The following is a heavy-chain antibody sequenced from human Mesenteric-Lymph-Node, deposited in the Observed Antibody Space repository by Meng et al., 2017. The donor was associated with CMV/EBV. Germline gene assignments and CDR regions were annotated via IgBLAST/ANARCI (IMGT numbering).Heavy chain of an antibody. D-gene: IGHD3-10*01. Sequence: LSTRGVGVGWNRQPPGKALEWLALIYWDDDKRYSPSLKSRLTITKDTSKNQVVLTMTNMDPVDTATYYCALGYYYGSGSPQGAFDYWGQGTLVTVSS. J-gene: IGHJ4*02. CDR1: LSTRGVG. CDR2: IYWDDDK. V-gene: IGHV2-5*02. CDR3: ALGYYYGSGSPQGAFDY.